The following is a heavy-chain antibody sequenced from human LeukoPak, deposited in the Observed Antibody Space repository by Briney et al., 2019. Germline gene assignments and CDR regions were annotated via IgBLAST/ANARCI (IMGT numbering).Heavy chain of an antibody. Sequence: GGSLRLSCAASGFTFSGSAMNWVRQAPGKGLEWVSAISGSGGSTYYADSVKGRFTISRDSSKNTLFLQMNSLRAEDTAVYYCAKSQTTGTTGFDYWGQGTPVTVSS. D-gene: IGHD1-1*01. J-gene: IGHJ4*02. V-gene: IGHV3-23*01. CDR2: ISGSGGST. CDR1: GFTFSGSA. CDR3: AKSQTTGTTGFDY.